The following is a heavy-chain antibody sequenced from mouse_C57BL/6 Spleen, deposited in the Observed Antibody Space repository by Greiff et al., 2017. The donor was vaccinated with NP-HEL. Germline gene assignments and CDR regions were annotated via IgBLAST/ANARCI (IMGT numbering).Heavy chain of an antibody. CDR2: INPSNGGT. D-gene: IGHD1-1*01. J-gene: IGHJ2*01. Sequence: VQLQQPGTELVKPGASVKLSCKASGYTFTSYWMHWVKQRPGQGLEWIGNINPSNGGTNYNEKFKSKATLTVDKSSSTAYMQLSSLTSEDSAVYYCARSLITTVVVPGYWGQGTTLTVSS. CDR1: GYTFTSYW. V-gene: IGHV1-53*01. CDR3: ARSLITTVVVPGY.